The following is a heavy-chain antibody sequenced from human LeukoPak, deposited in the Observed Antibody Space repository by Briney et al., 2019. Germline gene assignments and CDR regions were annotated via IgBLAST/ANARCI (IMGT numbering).Heavy chain of an antibody. CDR2: ISGSGGST. CDR1: GFTFSSYA. V-gene: IGHV3-23*01. D-gene: IGHD3-22*01. Sequence: GGSLRLSCAASGFTFSSYAVSRVRQAPGKGLEWVSAISGSGGSTYYADSVKGRFTISRDNSKNTLYLQMNSLRAEDTAVYYCAKDRHYYDSSGSIFDYWGQGTLVTVSS. J-gene: IGHJ4*02. CDR3: AKDRHYYDSSGSIFDY.